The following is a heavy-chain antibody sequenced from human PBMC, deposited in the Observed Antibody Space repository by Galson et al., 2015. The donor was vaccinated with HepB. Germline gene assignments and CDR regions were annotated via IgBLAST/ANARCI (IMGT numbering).Heavy chain of an antibody. D-gene: IGHD2-2*01. CDR1: GFTFSSHA. Sequence: SLRLSCAAFGFTFSSHAMRWVRQAPGKGLEWVSGISASGGSTYYADSVKGRFTIARDNSKNTLYLQMNSLRVEDTAIYYCTKGGVMPHNKYYFDSWGQGSQVTVSS. CDR2: ISASGGST. V-gene: IGHV3-23*01. J-gene: IGHJ4*02. CDR3: TKGGVMPHNKYYFDS.